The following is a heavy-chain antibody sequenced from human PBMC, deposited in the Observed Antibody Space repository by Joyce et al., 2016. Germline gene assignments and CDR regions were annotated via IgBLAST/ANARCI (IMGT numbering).Heavy chain of an antibody. CDR2: IIPIFGTA. J-gene: IGHJ5*02. CDR1: GDTLNNYA. Sequence: QVQLVQSGTEVKKPGSSVKVSCQASGDTLNNYAISWVRQVPGQGLEWMGGIIPIFGTANYAQKFQGRVTISADESTSTTYMNLSSLTFEDTAVYFCARGTTAYSDFWSSPDNWFDPWGQGTLVIVSS. CDR3: ARGTTAYSDFWSSPDNWFDP. D-gene: IGHD3-3*01. V-gene: IGHV1-69*01.